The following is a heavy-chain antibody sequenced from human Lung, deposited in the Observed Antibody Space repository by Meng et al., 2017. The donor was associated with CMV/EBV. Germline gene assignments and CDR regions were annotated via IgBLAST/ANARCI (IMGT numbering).Heavy chain of an antibody. CDR3: ARDSPYAYYYDTDF. CDR1: GNTFTDYA. J-gene: IGHJ4*02. CDR2: ISDYNGST. Sequence: ASGNTFTDYAIRWVRLATRQALEWMGWISDYNGSTNRPQHLQGRVTMTTETSTSTAYMELTSLTSDDTAVYYCARDSPYAYYYDTDFWGQGTLVTVSS. V-gene: IGHV1-18*01. D-gene: IGHD3-16*01.